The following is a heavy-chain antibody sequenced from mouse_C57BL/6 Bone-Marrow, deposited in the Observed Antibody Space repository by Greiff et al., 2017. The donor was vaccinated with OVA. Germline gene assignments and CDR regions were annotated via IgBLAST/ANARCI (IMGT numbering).Heavy chain of an antibody. J-gene: IGHJ3*01. CDR2: IYPRSGNT. CDR3: ARYYYGSSPWFAY. CDR1: GYTFTSYG. Sequence: VKVVESGAELARPGASVKLSCKASGYTFTSYGISWVKQRTGQGLEWIGEIYPRSGNTYYNEKFKGKATLTADKSSSTAYMELRSLTSEDSAVYFCARYYYGSSPWFAYWGQGTLVTVSA. D-gene: IGHD1-1*01. V-gene: IGHV1-81*01.